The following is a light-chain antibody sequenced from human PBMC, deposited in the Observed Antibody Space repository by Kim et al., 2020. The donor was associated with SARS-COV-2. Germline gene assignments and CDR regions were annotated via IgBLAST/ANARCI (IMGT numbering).Light chain of an antibody. CDR1: NSDVGGYNA. CDR3: YSYAGSYTWV. Sequence: GQSFPFSCPGTNSDVGGYNAVSWYQQHPGKAPKLMIYDVTKRPSGVPDRFSGSKSGNTASLTISGLQAEDEADYYCYSYAGSYTWVFGGGTQLTVL. V-gene: IGLV2-11*03. J-gene: IGLJ3*02. CDR2: DVT.